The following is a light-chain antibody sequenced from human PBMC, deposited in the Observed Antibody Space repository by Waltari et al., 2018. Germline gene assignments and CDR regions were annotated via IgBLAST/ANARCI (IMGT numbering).Light chain of an antibody. V-gene: IGKV1-13*02. J-gene: IGKJ4*01. CDR3: QQFNTYPLT. CDR1: QGIFSA. Sequence: AFQLTQSPSSLSASVGDRVTISCRARQGIFSALAWYQKPGQPPKLLIYAASTLESGVPARFSGSGSGTDFTLTISSLEAEDFATYYCQQFNTYPLTFGGGTRVDIK. CDR2: AAS.